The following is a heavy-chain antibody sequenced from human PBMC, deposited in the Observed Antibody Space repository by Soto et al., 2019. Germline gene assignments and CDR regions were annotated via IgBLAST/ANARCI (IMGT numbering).Heavy chain of an antibody. Sequence: SVKVSCKASGYTFTNYAMHWVRQAPGQRLECVGWIIPIFGTANYAQKFQGRVTITADESTSTAYMELSSLRSEDTAVYYCARGDYGGNPRGYAFDIWGQGTMVTVSS. D-gene: IGHD4-17*01. CDR2: IIPIFGTA. CDR3: ARGDYGGNPRGYAFDI. V-gene: IGHV1-69*13. J-gene: IGHJ3*02. CDR1: GYTFTNYA.